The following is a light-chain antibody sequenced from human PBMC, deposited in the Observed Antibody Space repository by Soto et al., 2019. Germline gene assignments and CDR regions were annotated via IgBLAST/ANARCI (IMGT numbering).Light chain of an antibody. CDR3: HQYNNWPLT. CDR2: DTS. V-gene: IGKV3-15*01. CDR1: QNIRNN. Sequence: EIVMTQSPATLSVSPGESATLSCRSSQNIRNNLAWYQQKPGQAPRLLFSDTSTRATTVPARFNGSGSGTEFSLAISNLQSEDFAVYYCHQYNNWPLTLGGGTKVDIK. J-gene: IGKJ4*01.